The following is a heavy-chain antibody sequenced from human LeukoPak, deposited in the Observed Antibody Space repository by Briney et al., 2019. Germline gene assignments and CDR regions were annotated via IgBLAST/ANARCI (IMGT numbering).Heavy chain of an antibody. CDR2: INHSGST. CDR3: ARSFTYYDILTGYYEPHTILDY. V-gene: IGHV4-34*01. J-gene: IGHJ4*02. CDR1: GGSFGGYY. Sequence: SETLSLTCAVSGGSFGGYYWSWIRQRPGKGLEWIGEINHSGSTNYNPSLKSRVTISVDTSKNQFSLKLSSVTAADTAVYYCARSFTYYDILTGYYEPHTILDYWGQGTLVTVYS. D-gene: IGHD3-9*01.